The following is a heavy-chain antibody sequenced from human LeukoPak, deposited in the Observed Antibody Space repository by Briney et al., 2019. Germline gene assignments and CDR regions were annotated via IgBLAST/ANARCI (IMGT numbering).Heavy chain of an antibody. CDR2: IYYSGGT. CDR1: GGSISSYY. Sequence: SETLSLTCTVSGGSISSYYWSWIRQPPGKGLEWIGYIYYSGGTNYNPSLKSRVTISVDTSKNQFSLKLSSVTAADTAVYYCARERRAYSSSQTSYYFDYWGQGTLVTVSS. CDR3: ARERRAYSSSQTSYYFDY. V-gene: IGHV4-59*01. J-gene: IGHJ4*02. D-gene: IGHD6-13*01.